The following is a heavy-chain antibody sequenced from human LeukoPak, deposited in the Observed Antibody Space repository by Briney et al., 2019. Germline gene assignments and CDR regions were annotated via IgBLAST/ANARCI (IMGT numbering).Heavy chain of an antibody. CDR3: ARELYCSGGSCHSRDAFDI. D-gene: IGHD2-15*01. CDR1: GYTISSGYY. V-gene: IGHV4-38-2*02. CDR2: IYQSGST. Sequence: PSETLSLTCTVSGYTISSGYYWGWIRQPPGKGLEGIGSIYQSGSTYYNPSLKSRVTISVDTSKNQFSLKLTSVTAADTAVYYCARELYCSGGSCHSRDAFDIWGQGTMVTVSS. J-gene: IGHJ3*02.